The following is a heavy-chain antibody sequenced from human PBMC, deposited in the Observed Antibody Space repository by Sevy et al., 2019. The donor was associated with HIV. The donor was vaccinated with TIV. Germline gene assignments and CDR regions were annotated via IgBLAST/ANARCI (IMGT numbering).Heavy chain of an antibody. J-gene: IGHJ6*02. CDR2: IIPIFGTA. CDR1: GGTFSSYA. Sequence: ASVKVSCKASGGTFSSYAISWVRQAPGQGLEWMGGIIPIFGTANYAQKFQGRVTITADESTSTAYMELSSLRAEDTAVYYCARERQEMATVLYGMDVWGQGTTVTVSS. D-gene: IGHD4-4*01. CDR3: ARERQEMATVLYGMDV. V-gene: IGHV1-69*13.